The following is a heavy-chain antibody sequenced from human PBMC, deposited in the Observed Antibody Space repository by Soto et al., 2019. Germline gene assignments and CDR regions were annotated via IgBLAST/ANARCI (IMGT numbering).Heavy chain of an antibody. Sequence: PSETLSLTFTLSAGSIRSSSYYWGWIRQPQGKGLEWIGSIYYSGSTYYNPSLKSRVTISVDTSKNQFSLKLSSVTPADTAVYYCARLGGYRSGWYPVDYMDDWGEGTGVTDSS. CDR3: ARLGGYRSGWYPVDYMDD. D-gene: IGHD6-19*01. V-gene: IGHV4-39*01. J-gene: IGHJ6*03. CDR2: IYYSGST. CDR1: AGSIRSSSYY.